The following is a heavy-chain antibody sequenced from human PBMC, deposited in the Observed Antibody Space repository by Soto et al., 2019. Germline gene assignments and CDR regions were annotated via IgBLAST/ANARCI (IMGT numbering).Heavy chain of an antibody. CDR3: TTEGILNVRWWYDGMDV. CDR2: IEDTSKGGSI. V-gene: IGHV3-15*02. Sequence: EVQLVESGGTLGKPGESLRLSCAASGLPFADTYMSWVRQAPGKGLEWVGRIEDTSKGGSIDYAAPVKGRFAISRDDSKNTLYLHMTSLTTEDTAVYYCTTEGILNVRWWYDGMDVWGQGITVTVSS. D-gene: IGHD2-15*01. CDR1: GLPFADTY. J-gene: IGHJ6*02.